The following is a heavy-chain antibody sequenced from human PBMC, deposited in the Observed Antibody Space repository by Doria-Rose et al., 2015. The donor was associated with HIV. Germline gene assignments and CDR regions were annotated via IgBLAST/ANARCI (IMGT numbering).Heavy chain of an antibody. Sequence: VQLVQSGAEVKKPGDSLKISCKGSGYTFTSQWIAWVRQVPGRGLEWMGIIYPGDSDVRYSPAFQGQVTISADKSTRIAYLRWVNLKASDTAMYYCATTVGQWLAHNEAFDIWGQGTMVTVSS. D-gene: IGHD6-19*01. V-gene: IGHV5-51*01. CDR2: IYPGDSDV. CDR1: GYTFTSQW. J-gene: IGHJ3*02. CDR3: ATTVGQWLAHNEAFDI.